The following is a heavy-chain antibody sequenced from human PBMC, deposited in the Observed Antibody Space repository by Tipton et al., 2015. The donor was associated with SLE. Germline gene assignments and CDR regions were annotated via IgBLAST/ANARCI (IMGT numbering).Heavy chain of an antibody. J-gene: IGHJ5*02. CDR3: SPYYDFWSGYP. D-gene: IGHD3-3*01. CDR2: IKSKTDGGTT. Sequence: SLRLSCAASGFTFSNAWMSWVRQAPGKGLEWVGRIKSKTDGGTTDYAAPVKGRFTISRDDSKNTLYLQMNSLKTEDTAVYYCSPYYDFWSGYPWGQGTLVTVSS. V-gene: IGHV3-15*01. CDR1: GFTFSNAW.